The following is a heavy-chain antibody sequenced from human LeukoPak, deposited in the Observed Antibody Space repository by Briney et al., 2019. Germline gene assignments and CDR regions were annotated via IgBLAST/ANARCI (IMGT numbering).Heavy chain of an antibody. V-gene: IGHV4-34*01. CDR2: INNSGST. CDR3: ARLGYCTNGVCSN. Sequence: SETLSLTCAVYGGSFSGYYWSWIRQPPGKGLEWIGEINNSGSTNYNPSLKSRVTISVDTSKNQFSLKLSSVTAADTAVYYCARLGYCTNGVCSNWGQGTLVTVSS. CDR1: GGSFSGYY. D-gene: IGHD2-8*01. J-gene: IGHJ4*02.